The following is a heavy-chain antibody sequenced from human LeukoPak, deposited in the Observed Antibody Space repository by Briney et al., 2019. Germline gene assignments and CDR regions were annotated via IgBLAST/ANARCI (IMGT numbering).Heavy chain of an antibody. J-gene: IGHJ6*03. V-gene: IGHV4-38-2*02. CDR1: GFSISSGYY. CDR3: ARVVEANYYYYYMDV. Sequence: PSETLSLTCTVSGFSISSGYYWGWIRQPPGKGLEWISNIYHSGGTYYNLSLKSRVTISVDTSNNHFSLKLTSVTAADTAVYYCARVVEANYYYYYMDVWGKGTTVTVSS. CDR2: IYHSGGT. D-gene: IGHD2-15*01.